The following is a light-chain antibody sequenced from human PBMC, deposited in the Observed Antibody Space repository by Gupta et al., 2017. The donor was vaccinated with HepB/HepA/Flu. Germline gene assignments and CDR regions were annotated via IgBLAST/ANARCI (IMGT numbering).Light chain of an antibody. CDR2: QDS. J-gene: IGLJ2*01. CDR3: QAWDSSTEV. V-gene: IGLV3-1*01. Sequence: SYELPPPPSVSVSPGQPASITCSGDKLGDKYACWYQQNPGQSPVLVIYQDSKRPSGIPERFSGSTSGNTATLTISGTQAMDEDDYYCQAWDSSTEVFGGGTKLTVL. CDR1: KLGDKY.